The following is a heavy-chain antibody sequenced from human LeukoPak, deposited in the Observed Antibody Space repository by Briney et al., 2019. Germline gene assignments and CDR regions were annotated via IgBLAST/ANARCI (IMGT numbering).Heavy chain of an antibody. V-gene: IGHV3-11*03. CDR2: IRTTAEGAKYA. CDR3: ATDQRYAFDY. D-gene: IGHD3-9*01. Sequence: PGGSLRLSCAASGFTFSDHYMDWVRQAPGKGLEWISNIRTTAEGAKYAYYADSVKGRVTISRDDGKNTLYLHMNSLRDDDTAVYYCATDQRYAFDYWGQGILVTVSS. J-gene: IGHJ4*02. CDR1: GFTFSDHY.